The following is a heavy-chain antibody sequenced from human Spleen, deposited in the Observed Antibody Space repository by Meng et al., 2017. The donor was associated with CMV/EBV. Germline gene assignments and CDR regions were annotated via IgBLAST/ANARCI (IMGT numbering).Heavy chain of an antibody. J-gene: IGHJ4*02. CDR1: GFTFDSYT. D-gene: IGHD5-12*01. V-gene: IGHV3-23*01. CDR3: AKTLNGYGGQDY. Sequence: GGSLRLSCAASGFTFDSYTMGWVRHSAGKGLECVALISAIDDSTYYADSVKGRFTISRDNSKNMVSLEMHSLRSEDTAIYYCAKTLNGYGGQDYWGQGTLVTVSS. CDR2: ISAIDDST.